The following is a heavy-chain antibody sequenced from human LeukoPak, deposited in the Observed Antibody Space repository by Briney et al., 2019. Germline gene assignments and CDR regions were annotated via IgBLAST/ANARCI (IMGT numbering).Heavy chain of an antibody. CDR2: INHSGST. Sequence: PSETLSLTCAVYGGSFSGYYWSWIRQPPGKGLERIGEINHSGSTNYNPSLKSRVTISVDTSKNQFSLKLSSVTAADTAVYYCARDGVIAAAGIPFDYWGQGTLVTVSS. V-gene: IGHV4-34*01. J-gene: IGHJ4*02. D-gene: IGHD6-13*01. CDR3: ARDGVIAAAGIPFDY. CDR1: GGSFSGYY.